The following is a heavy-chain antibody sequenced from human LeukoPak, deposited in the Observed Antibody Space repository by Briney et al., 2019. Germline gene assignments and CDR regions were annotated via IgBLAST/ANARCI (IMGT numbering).Heavy chain of an antibody. D-gene: IGHD5-12*01. J-gene: IGHJ4*02. CDR3: ARRSSGYDGYYFDY. CDR1: GYTFTSYD. Sequence: GASVKVSCKASGYTFTSYDINWVRQATGQGLEWMGWMNPNSGNTGYAQKFQGRVTMTRNTSISTAYMELSSPRSEDTAVYYCARRSSGYDGYYFDYWGQGTLVTVSS. CDR2: MNPNSGNT. V-gene: IGHV1-8*01.